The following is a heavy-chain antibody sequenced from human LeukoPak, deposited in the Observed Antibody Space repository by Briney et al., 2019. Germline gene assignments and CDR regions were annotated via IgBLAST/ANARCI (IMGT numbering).Heavy chain of an antibody. CDR2: IYYSGST. CDR3: ARNDFWSGAGRAFDI. Sequence: SETLSLTRTVSGGSISSYYWSWVRQPPGKGLEWIGYIYYSGSTNYNPSLKSRVTISVDTSKNQFSLKLSSVTAADTAVYYCARNDFWSGAGRAFDIWGQGTMVTVSS. V-gene: IGHV4-59*01. D-gene: IGHD3-3*01. J-gene: IGHJ3*02. CDR1: GGSISSYY.